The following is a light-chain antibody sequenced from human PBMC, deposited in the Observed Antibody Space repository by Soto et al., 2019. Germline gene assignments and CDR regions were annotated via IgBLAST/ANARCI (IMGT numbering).Light chain of an antibody. CDR2: DAS. CDR3: QQRDDWPPSIT. Sequence: EIVLTQSPATLSLSPWERATLSCRASQSVNNYLAWYQQKPGQAPRLLIYDASNRATGIPARFSGSGSGTDFTLTISSLEPEDFAVYYCQQRDDWPPSITFGQGTRLEIK. J-gene: IGKJ5*01. CDR1: QSVNNY. V-gene: IGKV3-11*01.